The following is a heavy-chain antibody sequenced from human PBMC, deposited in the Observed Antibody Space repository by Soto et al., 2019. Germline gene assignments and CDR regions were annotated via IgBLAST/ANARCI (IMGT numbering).Heavy chain of an antibody. CDR3: ARDIFWGGFGGSNWLDP. V-gene: IGHV1-18*01. J-gene: IGHJ5*02. CDR2: ISAYNGNT. D-gene: IGHD3-10*01. CDR1: GYTFTSYG. Sequence: ASVKVSCKASGYTFTSYGISWVRQAPGQGLEWMGWISAYNGNTNYAQKFQGRVTMTTDTSTSTAYMELRSLRSDDTAVYYCARDIFWGGFGGSNWLDPWGQGTLVTVSS.